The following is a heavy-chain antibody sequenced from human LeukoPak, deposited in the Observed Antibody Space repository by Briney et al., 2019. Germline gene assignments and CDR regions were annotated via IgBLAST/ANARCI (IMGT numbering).Heavy chain of an antibody. J-gene: IGHJ4*02. CDR2: ISWNSGSI. D-gene: IGHD3-10*01. Sequence: PGRSLRLSCAASGFTFDDYAMHWVRQAPGKGLEWVSGISWNSGSIGYADSVKGRFTISGDNAKNSLYLQMSSLRAEDTALYYCAKDIHYYGSGAPYYFDYWGQGTLVTVSS. V-gene: IGHV3-9*01. CDR3: AKDIHYYGSGAPYYFDY. CDR1: GFTFDDYA.